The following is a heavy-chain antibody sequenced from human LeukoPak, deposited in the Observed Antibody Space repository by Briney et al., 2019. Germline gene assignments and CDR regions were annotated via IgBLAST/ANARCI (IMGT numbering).Heavy chain of an antibody. CDR3: ARKAARYFDY. J-gene: IGHJ4*02. V-gene: IGHV4-34*01. Sequence: PSETLPLTCAVYGGSFSGYYWSWIRQPPGKGLEWIGEINHSGSTNYNPSLKSRVTISVDTSKNQFSLKLSSVTAADTAVYYCARKAARYFDYWGQGTLVTVSS. CDR1: GGSFSGYY. CDR2: INHSGST. D-gene: IGHD6-6*01.